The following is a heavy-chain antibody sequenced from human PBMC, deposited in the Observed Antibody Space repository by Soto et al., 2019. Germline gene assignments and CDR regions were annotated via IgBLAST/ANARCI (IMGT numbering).Heavy chain of an antibody. V-gene: IGHV4-31*03. J-gene: IGHJ4*02. CDR1: GGSISSCCYY. D-gene: IGHD6-13*01. Sequence: PSETLSLTCTVSGGSISSCCYYWSWIRQHPGKGLEWIGYIYYSGSTYYNPSLKSRVTISVDTSKNQFSLKLSSVTAADTAVYYCASVIAAAGTYYFDYWGQGTLVTVSS. CDR2: IYYSGST. CDR3: ASVIAAAGTYYFDY.